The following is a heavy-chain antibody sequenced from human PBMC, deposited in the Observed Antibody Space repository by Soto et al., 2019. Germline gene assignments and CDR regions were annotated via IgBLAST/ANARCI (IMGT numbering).Heavy chain of an antibody. Sequence: QVQLVQSGAEVKKPGSSVKVSCKASGGTFSSYAISWVRQAPGQGLEWMGGIIPIFGTANYAQKFQGRVTITADESTSTAYRELSSLRSEDTAVYYCASRGGYSYGHWLVDHPHDYYYYGMDVWGQGTTVTVSS. V-gene: IGHV1-69*12. CDR1: GGTFSSYA. D-gene: IGHD5-18*01. CDR2: IIPIFGTA. CDR3: ASRGGYSYGHWLVDHPHDYYYYGMDV. J-gene: IGHJ6*02.